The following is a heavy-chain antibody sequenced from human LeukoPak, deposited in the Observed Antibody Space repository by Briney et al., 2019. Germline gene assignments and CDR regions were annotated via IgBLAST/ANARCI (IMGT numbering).Heavy chain of an antibody. CDR2: INAGNGNT. V-gene: IGHV1-3*01. CDR1: GYTFTNYA. D-gene: IGHD6-19*01. J-gene: IGHJ4*02. Sequence: ASVKVSCKASGYTFTNYAMHWVRQAPGQRLEWMGWINAGNGNTKYSQKFQGRVTITRDTSASTAYMELSSLRSEDTAVYYCARAGGGSGWYGDSDFGYWGQGTLVTVSS. CDR3: ARAGGGSGWYGDSDFGY.